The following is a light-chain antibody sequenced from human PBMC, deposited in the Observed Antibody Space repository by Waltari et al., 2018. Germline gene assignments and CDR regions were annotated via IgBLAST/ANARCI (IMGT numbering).Light chain of an antibody. J-gene: IGKJ3*01. CDR3: QQYNNWPPVFT. V-gene: IGKV3-15*01. Sequence: EIVMTQSPATLSVSPGERATLSCRASQSVRSNLAWYQQKPGQAPRLLIYGASNRATGVPARFSGSGSGTDFTLTISSLQSEDFVIYYCQQYNNWPPVFTFGPGTRVDIK. CDR1: QSVRSN. CDR2: GAS.